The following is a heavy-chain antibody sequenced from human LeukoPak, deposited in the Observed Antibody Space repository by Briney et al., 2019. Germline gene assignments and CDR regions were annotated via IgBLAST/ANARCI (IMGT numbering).Heavy chain of an antibody. CDR3: AKFGRGYCSSTSCSSFDY. CDR2: ISGSGGST. Sequence: GGSLRLSCAASRFTFSSYAMSWVRQAPGKGLEWVSAISGSGGSTYYADSVKGRFTISRDNSKNTLYLQMNSLRAEDTAVYYCAKFGRGYCSSTSCSSFDYWGQGTLVTVSS. J-gene: IGHJ4*02. V-gene: IGHV3-23*01. CDR1: RFTFSSYA. D-gene: IGHD2-2*01.